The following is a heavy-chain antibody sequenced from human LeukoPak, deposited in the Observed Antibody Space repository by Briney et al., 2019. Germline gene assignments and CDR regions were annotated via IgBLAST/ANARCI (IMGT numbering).Heavy chain of an antibody. Sequence: PGGSLRLSCAASGFTVSSNYMSWVRQPPGKGLEWIGSIYYSGSTYYNPSLKSRVTISVDTSKNQFSLKLSSVTAADTAVYYCARERIAARTLDYWGQGTLVTVSS. CDR2: IYYSGST. V-gene: IGHV4-39*07. CDR1: GFTVSSNY. CDR3: ARERIAARTLDY. J-gene: IGHJ4*02. D-gene: IGHD6-6*01.